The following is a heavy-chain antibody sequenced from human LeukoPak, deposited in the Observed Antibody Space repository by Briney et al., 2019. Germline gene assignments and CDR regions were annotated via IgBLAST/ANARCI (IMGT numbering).Heavy chain of an antibody. CDR3: ARQKPLLWFGEAKVTNYYYYMDV. J-gene: IGHJ6*03. CDR1: GYTFTSYD. Sequence: ASVKVSCKASGYTFTSYDINWVRQATGQGLEWMGWINPNSGGTNYAQKFQGRVTMTRDTSISTAYMELSRLRSDDTAVYYCARQKPLLWFGEAKVTNYYYYMDVWGKGTTVTISS. V-gene: IGHV1-2*02. D-gene: IGHD3-10*01. CDR2: INPNSGGT.